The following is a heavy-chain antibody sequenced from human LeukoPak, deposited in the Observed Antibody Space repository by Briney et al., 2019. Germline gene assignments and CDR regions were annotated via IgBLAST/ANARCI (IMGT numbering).Heavy chain of an antibody. V-gene: IGHV4-61*02. D-gene: IGHD2-2*02. J-gene: IGHJ5*02. Sequence: SETLSLTCTVSGGSISSGSYYWSWIRQPAGKGLEWIGRIYTSGSTNYNPSLKSRVTISVDTSKNQFSLKLSSVTAADTAVYYCARVRQYCSSTSCYTESWFDPWGQGTLVTVSS. CDR1: GGSISSGSYY. CDR2: IYTSGST. CDR3: ARVRQYCSSTSCYTESWFDP.